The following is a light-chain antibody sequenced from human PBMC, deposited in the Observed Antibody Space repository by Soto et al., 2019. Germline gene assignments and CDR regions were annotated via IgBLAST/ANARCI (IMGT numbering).Light chain of an antibody. CDR1: SSNIGAGYD. Sequence: QSVLTQPPSVSGAPGQRVTISCTGSSSNIGAGYDVHWYQQLPGTAPKLLIYGNSNRPSGVPDRFSGSKSGTSASLAITGLQAEDEADYYCQSYDSSLSGGGVFGGGTKLNVL. V-gene: IGLV1-40*01. J-gene: IGLJ2*01. CDR3: QSYDSSLSGGGV. CDR2: GNS.